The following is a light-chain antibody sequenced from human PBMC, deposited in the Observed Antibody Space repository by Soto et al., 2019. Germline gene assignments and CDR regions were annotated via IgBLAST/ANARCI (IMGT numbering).Light chain of an antibody. J-gene: IGLJ1*01. CDR3: SSYTSSRIYV. CDR2: EVN. V-gene: IGLV2-14*01. CDR1: SSDVGGYNY. Sequence: QSVLTQPASVSGSPGQSITISCTGTSSDVGGYNYVSWFQLHPGKAPKLIIYEVNNRPSGISSRFSGSKSGNTASLTISGLQAEDEADYYCSSYTSSRIYVFGTGTKVTVL.